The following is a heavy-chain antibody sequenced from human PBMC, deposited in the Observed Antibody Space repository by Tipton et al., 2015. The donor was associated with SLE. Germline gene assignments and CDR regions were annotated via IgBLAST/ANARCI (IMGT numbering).Heavy chain of an antibody. D-gene: IGHD1-26*01. CDR3: ARRGSYSGYYYYGMDV. CDR2: IYYSGST. V-gene: IGHV4-59*01. J-gene: IGHJ6*02. CDR1: GGSISSYY. Sequence: TLSLTCTVSGGSISSYYWSWIRQPPGKGLEWIGYIYYSGSTNYNPSLKSRVTISVDTSKNHFSLKESSVTAADTAVYYCARRGSYSGYYYYGMDVWGQGTTVTVSS.